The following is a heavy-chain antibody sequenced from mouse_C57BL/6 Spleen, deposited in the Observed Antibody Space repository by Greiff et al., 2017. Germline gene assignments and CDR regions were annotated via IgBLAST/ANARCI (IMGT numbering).Heavy chain of an antibody. V-gene: IGHV5-4*01. Sequence: EVKLMESGGGLVKPGGSLKLSCAASGFTFSSYAMSWVRQTPEQRLAWVATISDGGSYTYYPDNVKGRFTISRDNAKNNLYLQMSHLKSEDTAMYYCARDRTMVFDYWGQGTTLTVSS. J-gene: IGHJ2*01. CDR1: GFTFSSYA. D-gene: IGHD1-1*02. CDR2: ISDGGSYT. CDR3: ARDRTMVFDY.